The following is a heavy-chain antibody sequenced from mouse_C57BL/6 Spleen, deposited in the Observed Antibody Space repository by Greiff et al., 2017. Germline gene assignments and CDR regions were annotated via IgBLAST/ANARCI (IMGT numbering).Heavy chain of an antibody. J-gene: IGHJ3*01. CDR2: ISSGGSYT. CDR3: AKKRGDYDAWFAY. CDR1: GFTFSSYG. V-gene: IGHV5-6*01. D-gene: IGHD2-4*01. Sequence: EVKLMESGGDLVKPGGSLKLSCAASGFTFSSYGMSWVRQTPDKRLEWVATISSGGSYTYYPASVKGRFTIARDNTKNTLYLQMSSLKSEDTAMYYCAKKRGDYDAWFAYWGQGTLVTVSA.